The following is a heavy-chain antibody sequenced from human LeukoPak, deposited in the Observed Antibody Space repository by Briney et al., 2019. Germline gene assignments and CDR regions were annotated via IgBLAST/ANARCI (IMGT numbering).Heavy chain of an antibody. CDR3: ARNRITGTSENWFDP. CDR2: IYHSGST. J-gene: IGHJ5*02. Sequence: SETPSLTCAVSGYSISSGYYWGWIRQPPGKGLEWIGSIYHSGSTYYNPSLKSRVTISVDTSKNQFSLKLSSATAADTAVYYCARNRITGTSENWFDPWGQGALVTVSS. CDR1: GYSISSGYY. V-gene: IGHV4-38-2*01. D-gene: IGHD1-20*01.